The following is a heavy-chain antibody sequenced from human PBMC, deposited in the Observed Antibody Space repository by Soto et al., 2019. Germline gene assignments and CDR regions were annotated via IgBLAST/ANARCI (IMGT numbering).Heavy chain of an antibody. CDR1: GLTVGDNY. V-gene: IGHV3-53*01. CDR3: VRPLSSGRNYGKDV. J-gene: IGHJ6*02. D-gene: IGHD2-8*02. CDR2: IYYNGTT. Sequence: VHLVESGGGLIQPGGSLRLACAASGLTVGDNYMSWVRQAPGLGREWVAAIYYNGTTYYADSVKGRFTISRDTSKNTLSLPMDRLRVEDTAVYYCVRPLSSGRNYGKDVWGQANTVTVSS.